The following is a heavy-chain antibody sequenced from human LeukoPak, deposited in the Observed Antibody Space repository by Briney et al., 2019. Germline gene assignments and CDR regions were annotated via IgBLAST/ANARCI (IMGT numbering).Heavy chain of an antibody. J-gene: IGHJ4*02. CDR2: FDPEDGET. V-gene: IGHV1-24*01. Sequence: ASVKVSCKASGYTLTELSMHWVRQAPGKGLEWMGGFDPEDGETIYAQKFQGRVTMTKDTSTDTAYMELSSLRSEDTAVYYCATRSYYARGVYFDYWGQGTLVTVSS. CDR3: ATRSYYARGVYFDY. D-gene: IGHD3-10*01. CDR1: GYTLTELS.